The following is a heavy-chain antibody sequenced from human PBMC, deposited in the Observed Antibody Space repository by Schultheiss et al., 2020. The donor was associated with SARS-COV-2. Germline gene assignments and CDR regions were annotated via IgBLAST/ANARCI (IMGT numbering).Heavy chain of an antibody. CDR1: GGSISSYY. Sequence: SETLSLTCSVSGGSISSYYWGWIRQPAGKGLEWIGRIYTSGSTKYNPSLKSRVTMSVDTSKIQFSLKLSSVTAADTAVYYCARESCTSGVCYIDYWGQGTLVTVSS. D-gene: IGHD2-8*01. CDR2: IYTSGST. CDR3: ARESCTSGVCYIDY. V-gene: IGHV4-4*07. J-gene: IGHJ4*02.